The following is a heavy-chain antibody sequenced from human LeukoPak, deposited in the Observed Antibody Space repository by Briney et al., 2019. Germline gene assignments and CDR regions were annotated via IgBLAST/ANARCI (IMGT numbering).Heavy chain of an antibody. D-gene: IGHD3-22*01. CDR1: GFTFSSYA. CDR2: ISYDGSNK. Sequence: GRSLRLSCAASGFTFSSYAMHWVRQAPGKGLEWVAVISYDGSNKYYADSVKGRFTISRDNSKNTLYLQMNSLRAEDTAIYYCAICIHDSSGYYTDWGQGTLVTVSS. V-gene: IGHV3-30-3*01. J-gene: IGHJ4*02. CDR3: AICIHDSSGYYTD.